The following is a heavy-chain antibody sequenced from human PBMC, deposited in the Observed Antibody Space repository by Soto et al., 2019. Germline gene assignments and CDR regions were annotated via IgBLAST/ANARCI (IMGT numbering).Heavy chain of an antibody. CDR2: VNSGIGNT. D-gene: IGHD3-3*01. CDR3: ATSGCYYFPFDY. J-gene: IGHJ4*02. CDR1: GYTYTSYA. Sequence: QVHVVKSGTEVKEPGASVKVSCSVSGYTYTSYAIHWVRQAPGEGLEWMGWVNSGIGNTKFSQRFEGRLTIRRDTLELSSLTSEDTAVYYCATSGCYYFPFDYWGQGTLVTVSS. V-gene: IGHV1-3*01.